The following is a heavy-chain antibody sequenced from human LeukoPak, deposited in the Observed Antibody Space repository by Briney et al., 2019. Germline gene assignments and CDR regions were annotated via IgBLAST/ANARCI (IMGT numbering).Heavy chain of an antibody. J-gene: IGHJ4*02. D-gene: IGHD1-26*01. CDR2: INPNSGDT. Sequence: ASVKVSCKASGYTFTDYYMHWVRQAPGQRREWMGWINPNSGDTKYAQNFRDRVTMTRDTSISTAYVELSGLTSDDTALYYCARGSALQGARFPFAYWGQGTLVTVSS. CDR1: GYTFTDYY. CDR3: ARGSALQGARFPFAY. V-gene: IGHV1-2*02.